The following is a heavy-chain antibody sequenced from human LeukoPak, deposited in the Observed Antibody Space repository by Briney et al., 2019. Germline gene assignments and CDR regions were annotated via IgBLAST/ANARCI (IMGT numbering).Heavy chain of an antibody. V-gene: IGHV3-33*06. Sequence: PGGSLRLSCAASGFSFSSYGMHWVRQAPGKGLEWVAVIWYHGSNKYYADSVKGRFTISRDSSKNTLYLQMNSLRGEDTAVYYCAKDLLAYCGGDCYSMAFDYWGQGTLVTVSS. CDR3: AKDLLAYCGGDCYSMAFDY. CDR1: GFSFSSYG. D-gene: IGHD2-21*02. CDR2: IWYHGSNK. J-gene: IGHJ4*02.